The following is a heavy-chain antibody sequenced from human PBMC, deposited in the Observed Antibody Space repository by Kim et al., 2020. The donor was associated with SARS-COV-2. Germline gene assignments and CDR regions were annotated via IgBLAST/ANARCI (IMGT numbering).Heavy chain of an antibody. Sequence: EYAASVKGRLTISRDDSKSIAYLQMNSLKTEDTAVYYCTRDTDWGYEVDYWGQGTLVTVSS. CDR3: TRDTDWGYEVDY. V-gene: IGHV3-49*02. J-gene: IGHJ4*02. D-gene: IGHD5-12*01.